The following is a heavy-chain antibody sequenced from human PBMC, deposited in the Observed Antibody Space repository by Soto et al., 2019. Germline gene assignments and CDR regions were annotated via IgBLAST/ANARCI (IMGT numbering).Heavy chain of an antibody. CDR1: GFTSSNYW. CDR3: ARSVRSGSFPYYYYAMDV. V-gene: IGHV3-74*01. J-gene: IGHJ6*02. Sequence: GGSLRLSCAASGFTSSNYWMHWVRQAPGKGLVWVSCVKSDGSSTSYADSVKGRFTISRDNAKNTFDLQMHGLRAEDMAVYYCARSVRSGSFPYYYYAMDVWGQGTTVTVSS. D-gene: IGHD3-10*01. CDR2: VKSDGSST.